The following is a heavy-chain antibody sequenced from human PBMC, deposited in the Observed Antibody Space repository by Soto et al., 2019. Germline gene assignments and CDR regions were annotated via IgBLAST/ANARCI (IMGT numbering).Heavy chain of an antibody. CDR1: GYTFTSYG. J-gene: IGHJ6*02. CDR3: AREARGYDFWSGYYTDYYYYGMDV. D-gene: IGHD3-3*01. CDR2: ISAYNGNT. V-gene: IGHV1-18*01. Sequence: ASVKVSCKASGYTFTSYGISWVRQAPGQGLEWMGWISAYNGNTNYAQKLQGRVTMTTDTSTSTAYMELRSLRSDDTAVYHCAREARGYDFWSGYYTDYYYYGMDVWGQGTTVTVSS.